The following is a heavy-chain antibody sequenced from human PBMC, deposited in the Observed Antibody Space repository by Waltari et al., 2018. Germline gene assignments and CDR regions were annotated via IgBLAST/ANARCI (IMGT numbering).Heavy chain of an antibody. CDR1: GYSISSGYY. CDR3: ARDDIMITFGGVIVLRVGFDY. J-gene: IGHJ4*02. Sequence: QVQLQESGPGLVKPSETLSLTCAVSGYSISSGYYWGWIRQPPGKGLEWIGSIYHSGGTYTNPSLKSRVTISGDTSKNQFSLKLSSVTAADTAVYYCARDDIMITFGGVIVLRVGFDYWGQGTLVTVSS. CDR2: IYHSGGT. D-gene: IGHD3-16*02. V-gene: IGHV4-38-2*02.